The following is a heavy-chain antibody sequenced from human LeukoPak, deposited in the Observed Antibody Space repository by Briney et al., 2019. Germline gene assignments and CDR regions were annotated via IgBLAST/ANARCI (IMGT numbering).Heavy chain of an antibody. CDR1: GFTFHNHG. Sequence: PGGSLRLSCEASGFTFHNHGMSWVRQAPGKGLEWVANIKQDGSEKYYVDSVKGRFTISRDNAKNSLYLQMNSLRAEDTAVYYCARDESQKNYDFWSGYSTYYYYYMDVWGKGTTVTVSS. J-gene: IGHJ6*03. V-gene: IGHV3-7*01. CDR2: IKQDGSEK. D-gene: IGHD3-3*01. CDR3: ARDESQKNYDFWSGYSTYYYYYMDV.